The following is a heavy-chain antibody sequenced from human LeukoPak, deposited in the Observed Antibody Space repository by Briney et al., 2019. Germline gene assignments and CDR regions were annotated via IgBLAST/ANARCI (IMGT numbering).Heavy chain of an antibody. CDR2: IYSGGST. D-gene: IGHD5-24*01. V-gene: IGHV3-66*02. CDR3: AREPDGYIDY. Sequence: TGGSLRLSCAASGFTVSSNYMSWVRQAPGKGLEWVSVIYSGGSTYYADSVKGRFTISRDNSKNTLYLQMNSLGAEDTAVYYCAREPDGYIDYWGQGTLVTVSS. J-gene: IGHJ4*02. CDR1: GFTVSSNY.